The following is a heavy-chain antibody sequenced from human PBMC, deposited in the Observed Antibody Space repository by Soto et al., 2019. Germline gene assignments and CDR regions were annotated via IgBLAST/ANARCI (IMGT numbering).Heavy chain of an antibody. D-gene: IGHD3-10*02. CDR2: IYYTGST. Sequence: PSETLSLTCIVSGASMSSGGYYWSWIRHHPGWGLEWIGFIYYTGSTYYNPSVKSRLTISVDTSKNQFSLELKSVTAADTGVYYCARGDYFARSADGWFDPWSQGTLVTVYS. J-gene: IGHJ5*02. CDR3: ARGDYFARSADGWFDP. CDR1: GASMSSGGYY. V-gene: IGHV4-31*03.